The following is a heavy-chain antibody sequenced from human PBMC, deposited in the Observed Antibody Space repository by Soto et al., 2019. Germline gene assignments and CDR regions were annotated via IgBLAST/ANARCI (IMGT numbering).Heavy chain of an antibody. CDR2: ISSRSSNI. D-gene: IGHD3-22*01. J-gene: IGHJ4*02. Sequence: GSLRLSCAASGFTFNIYSMNWVRQAPGKGLEWVSSISSRSSNIDYADSVKGRFTISRDNANNSLYLQMNNLSADDTAVYYCARDTKMLAPLIYMDHWGRGTLVTVSS. CDR3: ARDTKMLAPLIYMDH. V-gene: IGHV3-21*01. CDR1: GFTFNIYS.